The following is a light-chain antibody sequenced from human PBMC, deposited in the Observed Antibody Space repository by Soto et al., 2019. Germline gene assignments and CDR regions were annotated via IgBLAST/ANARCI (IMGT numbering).Light chain of an antibody. V-gene: IGLV2-14*01. CDR2: EVI. CDR3: SSSTSSNTFV. Sequence: QSELTQPASVSGAPGQSITISCTGTNSDVNYVSWHQQHPGKAPKLMIYEVINRSSGVSTRFSGSKSGNTASLTISGLQAEDEADYYCSSSTSSNTFVFGTGTKVTVL. J-gene: IGLJ1*01. CDR1: NSDVNY.